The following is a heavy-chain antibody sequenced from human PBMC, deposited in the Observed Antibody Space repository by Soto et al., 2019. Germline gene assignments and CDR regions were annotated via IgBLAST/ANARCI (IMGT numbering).Heavy chain of an antibody. J-gene: IGHJ1*01. V-gene: IGHV4-39*01. Sequence: QLQLQESGPGLVKPSETLSLTCTVSGGSISSSSYYWGWIRQPPGKGLEWIGSIYYSGSTYYKPSLKYRVTLSVDTSKDPCSLKRSSVPAADPAVYDCAGHGRGTMIVVFVPFRGQGTLVTVSS. D-gene: IGHD3-22*01. CDR1: GGSISSSSYY. CDR2: IYYSGST. CDR3: AGHGRGTMIVVFVPF.